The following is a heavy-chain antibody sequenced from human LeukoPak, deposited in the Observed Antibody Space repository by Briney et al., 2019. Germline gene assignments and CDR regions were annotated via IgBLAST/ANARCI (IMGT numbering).Heavy chain of an antibody. CDR1: GDSLSSYY. D-gene: IGHD3-10*01. CDR3: ARDLRGSSCYDY. V-gene: IGHV4-59*01. J-gene: IGHJ4*03. Sequence: SETLSLTCTVSGDSLSSYYWSWIRQPPGKGLEWIGYIYYSGSTSYDPSLKSRVTISVDTSKNQFSLKLSSVTAADTALYYCARDLRGSSCYDYWGQGTLVTVSS. CDR2: IYYSGST.